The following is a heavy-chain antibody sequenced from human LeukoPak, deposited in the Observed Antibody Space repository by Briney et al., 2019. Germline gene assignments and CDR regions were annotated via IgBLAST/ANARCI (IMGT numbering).Heavy chain of an antibody. CDR2: IYYSGST. J-gene: IGHJ4*02. CDR1: GGSISSSSYY. Sequence: PSETLSLTCTVYGGSISSSSYYWGWIRQPPGKGLEWIGSIYYSGSTYYNPSLKSRVTISVDTSKNQFSLKLSSVTAADTAVYYCARDSYGSVGYWGQGTLVTVSS. V-gene: IGHV4-39*01. D-gene: IGHD5-18*01. CDR3: ARDSYGSVGY.